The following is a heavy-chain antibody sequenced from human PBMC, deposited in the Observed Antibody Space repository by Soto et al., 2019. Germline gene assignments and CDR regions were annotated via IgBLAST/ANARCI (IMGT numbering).Heavy chain of an antibody. D-gene: IGHD4-17*01. CDR2: TSYDGSNN. Sequence: QVQLVESGGGVVQPGTSLRLSCVGSGFTFRSYVIHWVRQAPGNGLEWVALTSYDGSNNFYGDSVKGRFTISRHNSRNTVDLQMDSLRFEDTALYYCSRWGTTVGLDVWGQGTLVSVSS. CDR3: SRWGTTVGLDV. CDR1: GFTFRSYV. V-gene: IGHV3-33*05. J-gene: IGHJ4*02.